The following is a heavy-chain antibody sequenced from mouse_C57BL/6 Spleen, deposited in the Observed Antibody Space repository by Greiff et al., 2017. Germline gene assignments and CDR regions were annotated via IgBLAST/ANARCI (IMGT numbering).Heavy chain of an antibody. CDR3: ARRDDGYYHFDY. D-gene: IGHD2-3*01. V-gene: IGHV1-42*01. CDR2: INPSTGGT. Sequence: EVQLQQSGPELVKPGASVKISCKASGYSFTGYYMNWVKQSPEKSLEWIGEINPSTGGTTYNQKFKAKATLTVDKSSSTAYMQLKSLTSEDSAVYYCARRDDGYYHFDYWGQGTTLTVSS. CDR1: GYSFTGYY. J-gene: IGHJ2*01.